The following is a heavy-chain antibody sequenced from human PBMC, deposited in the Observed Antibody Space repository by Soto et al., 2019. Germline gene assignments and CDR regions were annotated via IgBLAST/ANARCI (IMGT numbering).Heavy chain of an antibody. J-gene: IGHJ4*02. CDR1: GFAFSSQA. CDR2: ISGSGGST. D-gene: IGHD1-26*01. Sequence: EVQLLESGGGLVQPGGSLRLSCAASGFAFSSQAMSWVRQAPGKGLEWVSAISGSGGSTYYADSVKGRFTFSRDNSKNTLYLQMNSLRAEDTAVYYCAKPSGSNYDNFDYWGQGTLVTVSS. V-gene: IGHV3-23*01. CDR3: AKPSGSNYDNFDY.